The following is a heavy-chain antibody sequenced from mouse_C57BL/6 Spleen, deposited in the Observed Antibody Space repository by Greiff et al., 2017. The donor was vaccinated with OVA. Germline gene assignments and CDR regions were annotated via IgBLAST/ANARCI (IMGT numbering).Heavy chain of an antibody. J-gene: IGHJ1*03. CDR2: INPNDGGT. CDR1: GYTFTDYY. V-gene: IGHV1-26*01. D-gene: IGHD4-1*01. CDR3: ARLWDEWYCAV. Sequence: VQLQQSGPGLVKPGASVKISCKASGYTFTDYYMNWVKQSHGKSLEWIGDINPNDGGTSYNHKVKGQATLTVDKSSSTAYMELRRLTSEDSAVYYCARLWDEWYCAVWGTGTTVTVSS.